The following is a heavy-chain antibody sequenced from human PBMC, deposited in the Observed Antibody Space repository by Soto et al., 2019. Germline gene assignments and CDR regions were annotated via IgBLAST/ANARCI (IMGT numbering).Heavy chain of an antibody. V-gene: IGHV1-69*01. Sequence: QVQLVQSGAEVKKPGSSVKVSCKASGGIFSTYAICWLRQAPGQGFEWMGGIIPIFGTPNYAQRFQGRVTITADESTTTSYMELSRLKSEDTAVYYCARDRDDYGSGNYYNRIDFWGQGTLVTVSS. J-gene: IGHJ4*02. CDR2: IIPIFGTP. D-gene: IGHD3-10*01. CDR3: ARDRDDYGSGNYYNRIDF. CDR1: GGIFSTYA.